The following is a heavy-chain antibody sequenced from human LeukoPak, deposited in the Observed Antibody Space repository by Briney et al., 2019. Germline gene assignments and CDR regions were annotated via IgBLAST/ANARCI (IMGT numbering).Heavy chain of an antibody. CDR1: GYTFTANY. Sequence: RASVKVSCKASGYTFTANYMHWVRQAPGQGLEWMGWINPRSGGTNYGEKFRGRVTMTGDTSITTAYMELSSLRFDDTAVYYCARGSGTSWFDYWGQGTLVTVSS. CDR2: INPRSGGT. D-gene: IGHD2-2*01. V-gene: IGHV1-2*02. CDR3: ARGSGTSWFDY. J-gene: IGHJ4*02.